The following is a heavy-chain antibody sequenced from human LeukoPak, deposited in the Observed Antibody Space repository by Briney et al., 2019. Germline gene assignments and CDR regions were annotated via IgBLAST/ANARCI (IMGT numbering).Heavy chain of an antibody. D-gene: IGHD3-22*01. J-gene: IGHJ4*02. V-gene: IGHV4-34*01. CDR1: GGSFSGYY. CDR3: ARRSYYDSSFDY. CDR2: INHSGST. Sequence: KPSETLSLTCAVYGGSFSGYYWSWIRQPPGKGLEWIGEINHSGSTNYNPSLKSRVTISVDTSKNQFSLKLSSVTAADTAVYYCARRSYYDSSFDYWRQGTLVTVFS.